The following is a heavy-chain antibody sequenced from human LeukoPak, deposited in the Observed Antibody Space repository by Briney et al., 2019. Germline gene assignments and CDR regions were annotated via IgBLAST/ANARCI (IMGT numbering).Heavy chain of an antibody. J-gene: IGHJ4*02. V-gene: IGHV3-23*01. D-gene: IGHD3-22*01. CDR3: AKVHRSGYSAGSFDY. Sequence: GGSLRLSCAASGFTFSSYAMSWVRQAPGKGLEWVSTFSGSGGNTYYADSVKGRFTISRDNSKNTLYLQMNSLRAEDTAVYYCAKVHRSGYSAGSFDYWGQGTLVTVSS. CDR2: FSGSGGNT. CDR1: GFTFSSYA.